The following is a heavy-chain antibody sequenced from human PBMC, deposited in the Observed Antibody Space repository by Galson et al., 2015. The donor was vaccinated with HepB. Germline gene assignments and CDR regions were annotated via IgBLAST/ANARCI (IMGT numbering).Heavy chain of an antibody. CDR2: IKSKTDGGTT. CDR3: TSPDPVWSGYKRVPKLYYMDV. CDR1: GFTFSNAW. D-gene: IGHD3-3*01. V-gene: IGHV3-15*01. Sequence: LRLSCAASGFTFSNAWMSWVRQAPGKGLEWVGRIKSKTDGGTTDYAAPVKGRFTISRDDSKNTLYLQMNSLKTEDTAVYYCTSPDPVWSGYKRVPKLYYMDVWGKGTTVTVSS. J-gene: IGHJ6*03.